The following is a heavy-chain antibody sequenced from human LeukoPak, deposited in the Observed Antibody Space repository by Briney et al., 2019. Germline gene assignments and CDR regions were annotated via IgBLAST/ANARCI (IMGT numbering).Heavy chain of an antibody. J-gene: IGHJ4*02. Sequence: GGSLSLSRAASGFAFSTYTMNWVRQAPGKGLEWVSSISSSSSYIAYSHSVKGRFTISRENAKKSLYLEMHRLGAEDTAVFYCARGQWPDFWGQGTLVTVSS. V-gene: IGHV3-21*01. CDR3: ARGQWPDF. CDR1: GFAFSTYT. D-gene: IGHD6-19*01. CDR2: ISSSSSYI.